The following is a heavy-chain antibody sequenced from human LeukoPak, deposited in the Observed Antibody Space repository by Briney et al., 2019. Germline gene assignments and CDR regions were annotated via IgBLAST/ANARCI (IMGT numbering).Heavy chain of an antibody. J-gene: IGHJ4*02. CDR3: ARDRGWRTSGYYLYHFDY. D-gene: IGHD3-22*01. Sequence: GGSLRLSCVASGFTFTDYFMSWVRQAPGKGLEWVASIKHNGGEKYYVDSVKGRFTISRDNAKNSLYLEMSSLRVEDTAVYYXARDRGWRTSGYYLYHFDYWGQGTLVTFAS. CDR1: GFTFTDYF. CDR2: IKHNGGEK. V-gene: IGHV3-7*01.